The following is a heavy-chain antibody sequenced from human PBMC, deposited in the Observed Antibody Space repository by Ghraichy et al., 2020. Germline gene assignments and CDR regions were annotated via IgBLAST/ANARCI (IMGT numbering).Heavy chain of an antibody. D-gene: IGHD4-23*01. CDR2: IYTSGST. J-gene: IGHJ3*02. CDR1: GGSISSGSYY. V-gene: IGHV4-61*02. CDR3: ARESLRWDHDAFDI. Sequence: SETLSLTCTVSGGSISSGSYYWSWIRQPAGKGLEWIGRIYTSGSTNYNPSLKSRVTISVDTSKNQFSLKLSSVTAADTAVYYCARESLRWDHDAFDIWGQGTMVTVSS.